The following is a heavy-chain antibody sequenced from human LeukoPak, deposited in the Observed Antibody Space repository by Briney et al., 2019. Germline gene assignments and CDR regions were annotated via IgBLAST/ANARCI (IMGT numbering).Heavy chain of an antibody. CDR1: GFTFSRYW. CDR2: IKSDGET. D-gene: IGHD3-22*01. J-gene: IGHJ1*01. V-gene: IGHV3-74*01. CDR3: ARAPSEVGGYYPEYFRH. Sequence: GGSLRLSCEASGFTFSRYWMHWVRQAPGKGLVWVSRIKSDGETNYSDSVKGRFTISRDNAKNTVSLQMDSLRAEDTGVYYCARAPSEVGGYYPEYFRHWGQGTLVTVSS.